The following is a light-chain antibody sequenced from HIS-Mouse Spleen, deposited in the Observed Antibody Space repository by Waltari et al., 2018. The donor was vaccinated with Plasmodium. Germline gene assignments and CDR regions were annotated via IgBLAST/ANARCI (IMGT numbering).Light chain of an antibody. J-gene: IGLJ2*01. V-gene: IGLV3-1*01. Sequence: SYELTQPPSVSVSPGQTASITSSGDKLGDKYACWYQQKPGQSPVLVIYQDSKRPSGIPERFSCSNSGNTATLTISGTQAMDEADYYCQAWDSSTVVFGGGTKLTVL. CDR3: QAWDSSTVV. CDR2: QDS. CDR1: KLGDKY.